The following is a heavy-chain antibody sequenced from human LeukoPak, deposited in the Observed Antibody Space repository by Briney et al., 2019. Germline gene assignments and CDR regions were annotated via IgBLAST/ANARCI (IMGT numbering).Heavy chain of an antibody. J-gene: IGHJ3*02. CDR1: GGTFSSYA. V-gene: IGHV1-69*04. CDR3: AHDSLRYSGYDLGSSTSAFDI. D-gene: IGHD5-12*01. Sequence: GASVKVSCKASGGTFSSYAISWVRQAPGQGLEWMGRIIPILGIANYAQKFQGRVTITADKSTSTAYMELSSLRSEDTAVYYCAHDSLRYSGYDLGSSTSAFDIWGQGTMVTVSS. CDR2: IIPILGIA.